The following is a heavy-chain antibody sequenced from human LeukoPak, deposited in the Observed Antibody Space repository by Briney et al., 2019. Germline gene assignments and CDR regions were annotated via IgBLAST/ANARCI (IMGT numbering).Heavy chain of an antibody. J-gene: IGHJ5*02. Sequence: SVKVSCKASGGTFSSYAISWVRQAPGQGLEWMGGIIPIFGTANYAQKFQGRVTVTAGESTSTAYMELSSLRSEDTAVYYCARAEPDYYDSSGSINWFDPWGQGTLVTVSS. D-gene: IGHD3-22*01. CDR2: IIPIFGTA. CDR3: ARAEPDYYDSSGSINWFDP. CDR1: GGTFSSYA. V-gene: IGHV1-69*13.